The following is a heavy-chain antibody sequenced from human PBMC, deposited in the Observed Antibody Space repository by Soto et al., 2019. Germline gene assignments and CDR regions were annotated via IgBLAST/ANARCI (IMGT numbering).Heavy chain of an antibody. D-gene: IGHD1-26*01. V-gene: IGHV1-46*01. CDR1: GSTFPSSY. CDR2: INPSGGST. CDR3: ARDRGSYSGFDP. Sequence: ASVKVSCTTSGSTFPSSYMHWVRQAPGQGLEWMGIINPSGGSTSYAQKFQGRVTMTRDTSTSTVYMELSSLRSEDTAVYYCARDRGSYSGFDPWGQGTQVTVSS. J-gene: IGHJ5*02.